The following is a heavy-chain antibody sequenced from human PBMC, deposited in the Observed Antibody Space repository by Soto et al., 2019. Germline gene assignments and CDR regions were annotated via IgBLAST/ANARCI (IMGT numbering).Heavy chain of an antibody. CDR2: ISSSGSTI. D-gene: IGHD3-22*01. V-gene: IGHV3-48*03. J-gene: IGHJ4*02. CDR3: ARETNYDSSGYYEGPAIDY. Sequence: EVQLVESGGGLVQPGGSLRLSCAASGFTFSSYEMNWVRQAPGKGLEWVSYISSSGSTIYYADSVKGRFTISRDNAKNSLYLQMNSLRAEDTAVYYCARETNYDSSGYYEGPAIDYWGQGTLVTVSS. CDR1: GFTFSSYE.